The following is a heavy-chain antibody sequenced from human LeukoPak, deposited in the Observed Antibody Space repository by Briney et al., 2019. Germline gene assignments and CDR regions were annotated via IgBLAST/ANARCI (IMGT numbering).Heavy chain of an antibody. D-gene: IGHD6-13*01. J-gene: IGHJ3*02. CDR1: GGTFSSYA. V-gene: IGHV1-69*13. CDR2: IIPIFGTA. CDR3: ATSSSSLDAFDI. Sequence: SVKVSCKASGGTFSSYAISWVRQAPGQGLEWMGGIIPIFGTANYAQKFQGRVTITADESTSTAYMELSSLRSEDTAVYYCATSSSSLDAFDIWGQGTMVTDSS.